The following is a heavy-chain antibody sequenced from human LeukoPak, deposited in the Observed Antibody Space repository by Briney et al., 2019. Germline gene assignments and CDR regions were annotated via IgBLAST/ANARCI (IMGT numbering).Heavy chain of an antibody. CDR1: GFTFSSYG. V-gene: IGHV3-33*01. CDR3: ARVRDYYGSGSYSYFDY. D-gene: IGHD3-10*01. Sequence: GRSLRLSCAASGFTFSSYGMHWVRQAPGKGLEWVAVVWYDGSNKYYADSVKGRFTISRDNSKNTLYLQMNSLRAEDTAVYYCARVRDYYGSGSYSYFDYWGQGTLVTVSS. J-gene: IGHJ4*02. CDR2: VWYDGSNK.